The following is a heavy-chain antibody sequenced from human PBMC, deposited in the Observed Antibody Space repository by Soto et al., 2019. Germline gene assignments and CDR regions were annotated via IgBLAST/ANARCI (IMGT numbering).Heavy chain of an antibody. CDR3: ARHANTMVRGVINPFDY. V-gene: IGHV4-59*08. CDR1: GGSISSYY. Sequence: SETLSLTCTVSGGSISSYYWSWIRQPPGKGLEWIGYIYHSGSTNYNPSLKSRVTISVDTSRNQFSLKLSSVTAADTAVYYCARHANTMVRGVINPFDYWGQGTLVTVSS. J-gene: IGHJ4*02. CDR2: IYHSGST. D-gene: IGHD3-10*01.